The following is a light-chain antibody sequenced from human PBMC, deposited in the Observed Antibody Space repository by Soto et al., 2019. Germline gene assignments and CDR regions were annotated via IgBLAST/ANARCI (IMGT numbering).Light chain of an antibody. V-gene: IGKV3-20*01. J-gene: IGKJ1*01. CDR3: QQYVSSPWA. CDR2: EAS. CDR1: QSVRSNS. Sequence: DIVLTQSPGTLSLSPGERATLSCRASQSVRSNSLAWYQQKPGQAPRLLIFEASRRATGIPDRFSGSGSGTDFTLTISRLEPEDFAVYYCQQYVSSPWAFGQGTKVEI.